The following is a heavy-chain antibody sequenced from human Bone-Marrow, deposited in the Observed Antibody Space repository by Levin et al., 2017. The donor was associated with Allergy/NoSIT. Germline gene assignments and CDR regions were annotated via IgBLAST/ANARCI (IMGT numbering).Heavy chain of an antibody. D-gene: IGHD3/OR15-3a*01. CDR3: ARRVAGYYTYFDY. J-gene: IGHJ4*02. CDR1: GGSISSSSYY. V-gene: IGHV4-39*01. Sequence: PSETLSLTCTVSGGSISSSSYYWGWIRQPPGKGLEWIGSIYYSGSTYYNPSLKSRVTISVDTSKNQFSLKLSSVTAADTAVYYCARRVAGYYTYFDYWGQGTLVTVSS. CDR2: IYYSGST.